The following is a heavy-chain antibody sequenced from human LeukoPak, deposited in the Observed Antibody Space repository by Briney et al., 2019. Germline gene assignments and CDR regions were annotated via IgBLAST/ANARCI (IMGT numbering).Heavy chain of an antibody. V-gene: IGHV1-18*04. CDR3: ARDPPCWSGSCYSTDTTLDY. D-gene: IGHD2-15*01. J-gene: IGHJ4*02. Sequence: EASVKVSCKASGYTFSNYGITWVRQAPGQGLEYMGRITASDGKTNYAQKLQGRLTMTTDTSTSTAYMGLRSLRSDDTAVYYCARDPPCWSGSCYSTDTTLDYWGQGTLVTVSS. CDR1: GYTFSNYG. CDR2: ITASDGKT.